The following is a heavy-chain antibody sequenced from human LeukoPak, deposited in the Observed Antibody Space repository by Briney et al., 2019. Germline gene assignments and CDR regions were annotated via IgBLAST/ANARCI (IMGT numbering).Heavy chain of an antibody. CDR2: INPNSGGT. V-gene: IGHV1-2*02. CDR3: ARATVTTNWFDP. Sequence: ASVKVSCKASGYTFTGYYMHWVRQAPGQGLEWMGWINPNSGGTNYAQKFQGRVTMTRDTSISTAYMGLSRLRSDDTAVYYCARATVTTNWFDPWGQGTLVTVSS. J-gene: IGHJ5*02. D-gene: IGHD4-17*01. CDR1: GYTFTGYY.